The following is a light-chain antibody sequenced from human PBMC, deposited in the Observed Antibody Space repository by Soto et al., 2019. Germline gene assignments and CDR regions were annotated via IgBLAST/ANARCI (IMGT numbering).Light chain of an antibody. CDR3: GSYSNRGTLGVV. Sequence: QSALTQPASVSGSPGQSITISCTGTSSDIGGYNYVSWYQQHPAKAPKLIVYDVTKRPSGVSHRFSGSKSGNTASLTISALQAEDEADYYCGSYSNRGTLGVVFGGGTKLTVL. CDR1: SSDIGGYNY. J-gene: IGLJ2*01. CDR2: DVT. V-gene: IGLV2-14*03.